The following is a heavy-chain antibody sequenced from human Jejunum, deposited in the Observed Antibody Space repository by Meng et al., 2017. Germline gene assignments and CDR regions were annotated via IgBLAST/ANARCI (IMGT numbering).Heavy chain of an antibody. J-gene: IGHJ4*02. CDR2: INTNNGNP. Sequence: LLQSGSELKETGASVKVSCKASGYTFTSYAINWLRQAPGQGPEWMGWINTNNGNPTYAQGFTGRFVFSLDTSVSTAYVQISSLKVEDTAMYYCARDNYDTASRFDYWGQGTLVTVSS. D-gene: IGHD3-22*01. CDR3: ARDNYDTASRFDY. V-gene: IGHV7-4-1*02. CDR1: GYTFTSYA.